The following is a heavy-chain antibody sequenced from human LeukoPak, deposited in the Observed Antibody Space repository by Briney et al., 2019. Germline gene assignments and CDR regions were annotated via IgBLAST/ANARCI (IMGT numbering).Heavy chain of an antibody. V-gene: IGHV3-23*01. D-gene: IGHD4-17*01. CDR2: IRGSGDDST. Sequence: GGSLRLSCTASGFAMSWVRHAPGKGLEWVASIRGSGDDSTYYADSVKGRFTISRDHFKNTLYLQMDSLRAEDSAVYYCANRVGLRYYYFDYWGQGTLVTVSS. J-gene: IGHJ4*02. CDR3: ANRVGLRYYYFDY. CDR1: GFA.